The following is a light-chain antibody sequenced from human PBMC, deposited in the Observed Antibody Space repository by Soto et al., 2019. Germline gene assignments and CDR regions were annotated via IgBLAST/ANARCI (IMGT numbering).Light chain of an antibody. Sequence: DIVMTQSPDSLAVSLAERANFNCKSSQSILDRSKNKNYLAWYQQKSGQHPKLLMDWVSLRESGVRDRFTGSGSGTDFTLSISSLHAEDVAVYYCQQYFTSPFTVGQGTNVEI. CDR3: QQYFTSPFT. V-gene: IGKV4-1*01. J-gene: IGKJ1*01. CDR1: QSILDRSKNKNY. CDR2: WVS.